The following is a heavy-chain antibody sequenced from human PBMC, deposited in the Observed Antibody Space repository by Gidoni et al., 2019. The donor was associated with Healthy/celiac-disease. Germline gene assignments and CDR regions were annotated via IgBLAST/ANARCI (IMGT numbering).Heavy chain of an antibody. Sequence: QVQLVESGGGLVKPGGSLRLSCAASGFTFSDYYMSWIRQAPGKGLEWVSYISSSSRYTNYADSVKGRFTISRDNAKNSLYLQMNSLRAEDTAVYYCARSAVAFAARRRNNWFDPWGQGTLVTVSS. D-gene: IGHD6-6*01. CDR2: ISSSSRYT. V-gene: IGHV3-11*06. J-gene: IGHJ5*02. CDR1: GFTFSDYY. CDR3: ARSAVAFAARRRNNWFDP.